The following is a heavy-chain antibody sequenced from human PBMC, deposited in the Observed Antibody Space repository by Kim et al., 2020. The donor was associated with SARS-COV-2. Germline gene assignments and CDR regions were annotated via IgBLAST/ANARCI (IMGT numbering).Heavy chain of an antibody. CDR3: ARESVVVTANYFDY. Sequence: SETLSLTCTVSGGSVSSGSYYWSWIRQPPGKGLEWIGYIYYSGSTNYNPSLKSRVTISVDTSKNQFSLKLSSVTAADTAVYYCARESVVVTANYFDYWGQGTLVTFSS. V-gene: IGHV4-61*01. CDR1: GGSVSSGSYY. CDR2: IYYSGST. D-gene: IGHD2-21*02. J-gene: IGHJ4*02.